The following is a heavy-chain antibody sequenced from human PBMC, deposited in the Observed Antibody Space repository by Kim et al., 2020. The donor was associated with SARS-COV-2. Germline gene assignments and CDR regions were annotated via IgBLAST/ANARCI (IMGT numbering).Heavy chain of an antibody. CDR2: ISYDGSNK. V-gene: IGHV3-30-3*01. CDR3: ARDPGSAAMDV. D-gene: IGHD6-13*01. CDR1: GFTFSSYA. J-gene: IGHJ6*02. Sequence: GGSLRLSCAASGFTFSSYAMHWVRQAPGKGLEWVAVISYDGSNKYYADSVKGRFTISRDNSKNTLYLQMNSLRAEDTAVYYCARDPGSAAMDVWGQGTAVPVSS.